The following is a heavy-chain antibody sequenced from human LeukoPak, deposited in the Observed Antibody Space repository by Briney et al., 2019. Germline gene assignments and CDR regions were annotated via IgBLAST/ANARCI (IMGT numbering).Heavy chain of an antibody. CDR3: AKDLSYYDSSGYYPDY. V-gene: IGHV3-23*01. CDR2: ISGSGGST. CDR1: GFTFSSYA. J-gene: IGHJ4*02. Sequence: GGSLRLSCAASGFTFSSYAMSWVRQAPGKGLEWVSAISGSGGSTYYADSVKGRFTISRDNSKNTLYLQMNSLRAEDTAVYYCAKDLSYYDSSGYYPDYWGQGTLVTVSS. D-gene: IGHD3-22*01.